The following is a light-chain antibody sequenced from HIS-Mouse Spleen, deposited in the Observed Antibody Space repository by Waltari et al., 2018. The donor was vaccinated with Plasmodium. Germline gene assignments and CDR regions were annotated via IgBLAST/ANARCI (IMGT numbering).Light chain of an antibody. CDR2: DDR. CDR3: YSTDSSGNHRV. J-gene: IGLJ3*02. V-gene: IGLV3-10*01. Sequence: SYELTQPPSVSVSPGQTARITCSGDALPKKNAYWYQQKSGQAPVMFIYDDRKRPSGIPEGLSGSCSGAIATLTISGAQVEDEADYYCYSTDSSGNHRVFGGGTKLTVL. CDR1: ALPKKN.